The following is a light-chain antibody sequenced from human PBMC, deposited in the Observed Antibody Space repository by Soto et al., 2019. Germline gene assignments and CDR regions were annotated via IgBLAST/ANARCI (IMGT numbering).Light chain of an antibody. CDR2: EFS. CDR3: MQSVELPKT. V-gene: IGKV2D-29*01. J-gene: IGKJ4*01. Sequence: DIGMTQTPLSLPVTPGQPASVSCKSSQSLLHTDGKTYLFWYLQKPGQPPQLLVYEFSNQFSGVPVRLRSSESGTDFTLKISRLAAEDVGGYYCMQSVELPKTFGGGTKVKIK. CDR1: QSLLHTDGKTY.